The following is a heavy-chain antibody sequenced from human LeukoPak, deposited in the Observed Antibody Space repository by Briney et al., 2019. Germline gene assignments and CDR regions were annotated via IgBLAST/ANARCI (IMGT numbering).Heavy chain of an antibody. CDR1: GFTFSSYW. Sequence: PGGSLRLSCAASGFTFSSYWMSWVCQAPGKWMDLVANIKQDGSEKYYVDSVKGRFTISRDNAKNSLYLQMNSLRAEDTAVYYCAREHGIAEIDYWGQGTLVTVSS. CDR3: AREHGIAEIDY. V-gene: IGHV3-7*01. D-gene: IGHD5-24*01. J-gene: IGHJ4*02. CDR2: IKQDGSEK.